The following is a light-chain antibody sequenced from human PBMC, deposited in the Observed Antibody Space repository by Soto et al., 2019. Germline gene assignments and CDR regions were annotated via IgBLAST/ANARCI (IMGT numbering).Light chain of an antibody. V-gene: IGKV3-20*01. Sequence: EIVLTQFPGTLSLSPGERATLSCGASQSLSSTSLAWYRQKPGQAPRLLIFGSSSRAPGIPDRFSGSGSGTDFTLTINRLEPEDFAVYYCQQYVTFSLTFGGGTKVDIK. J-gene: IGKJ4*01. CDR3: QQYVTFSLT. CDR2: GSS. CDR1: QSLSSTS.